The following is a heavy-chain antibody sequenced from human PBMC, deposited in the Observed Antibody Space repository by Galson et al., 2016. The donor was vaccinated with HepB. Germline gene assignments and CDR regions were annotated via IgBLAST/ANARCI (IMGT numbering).Heavy chain of an antibody. Sequence: SLRLSCAASGFAFSSYSMNWVRQAPGKGLEWVSGITKNGGRIYYGESVKGRFTISRDNAKNSVYLQMNSLRVEDTAVYYCTKWDWISGDLLTGYSVDYWGPGILVSVSS. CDR2: ITKNGGRI. J-gene: IGHJ4*02. CDR1: GFAFSSYS. D-gene: IGHD3-9*01. CDR3: TKWDWISGDLLTGYSVDY. V-gene: IGHV3-21*01.